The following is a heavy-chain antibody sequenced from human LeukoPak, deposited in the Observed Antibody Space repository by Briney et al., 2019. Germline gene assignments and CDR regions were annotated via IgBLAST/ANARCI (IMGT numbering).Heavy chain of an antibody. CDR1: GDTFSDYA. J-gene: IGHJ3*02. D-gene: IGHD1-26*01. CDR3: ATRTSESIVGATFAFDI. V-gene: IGHV1-69*04. CDR2: IIPILGVP. Sequence: GSSVKVSCKTSGDTFSDYALNWVRQGPGHGLEWMGRIIPILGVPTYAQEFRDRVTITADRSTSTAYMELSSPRSEDTAVYYCATRTSESIVGATFAFDIWGQGTMVTVSS.